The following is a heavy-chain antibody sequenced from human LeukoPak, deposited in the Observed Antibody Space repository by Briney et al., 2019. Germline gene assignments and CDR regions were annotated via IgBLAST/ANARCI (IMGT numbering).Heavy chain of an antibody. J-gene: IGHJ6*02. V-gene: IGHV4-59*01. CDR1: GGSISSYY. D-gene: IGHD1-26*01. CDR3: ARGRSNYYGMDV. CDR2: IYDSGST. Sequence: SSETLSLTCTVSGGSISSYYWSWMRQPPGKGLEWIGYIYDSGSTKYNPSLKSRVTMSVDTSKNLFSLKVSSVTAADTAVYYCARGRSNYYGMDVWGQGTTVTVSS.